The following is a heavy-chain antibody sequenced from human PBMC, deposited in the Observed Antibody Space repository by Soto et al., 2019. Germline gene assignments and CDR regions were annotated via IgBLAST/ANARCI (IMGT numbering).Heavy chain of an antibody. CDR3: AMYYDSSGSYY. J-gene: IGHJ4*02. D-gene: IGHD3-22*01. CDR1: GGSISSGGYY. Sequence: LSLTCTVSGGSISSGGYYWSWIRQHPGKGLEWIGYIYYSGSTYYNPSLKSRVTISVDTSKNQFSLKLSSVTAADTAVYYCAMYYDSSGSYYWGQGTLVTVSS. V-gene: IGHV4-31*03. CDR2: IYYSGST.